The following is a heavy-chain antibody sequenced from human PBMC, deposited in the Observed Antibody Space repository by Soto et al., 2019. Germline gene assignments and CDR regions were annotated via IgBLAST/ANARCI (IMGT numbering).Heavy chain of an antibody. J-gene: IGHJ4*02. D-gene: IGHD3-16*01. CDR2: ISAYNGHT. Sequence: QVPLVQSGVEVKKPGASVKVSCKAMGYTFTNYGLSWVRQAPGEGLEWLGWISAYNGHTKYAQKVQDRVTLTTDTSASTAYLELRSLTSDDTAVYYCVRGDGGYFDRWGKG. CDR1: GYTFTNYG. CDR3: VRGDGGYFDR. V-gene: IGHV1-18*01.